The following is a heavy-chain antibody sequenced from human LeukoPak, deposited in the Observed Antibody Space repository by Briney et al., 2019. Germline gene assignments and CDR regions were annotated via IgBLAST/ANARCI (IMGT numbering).Heavy chain of an antibody. V-gene: IGHV3-23*01. Sequence: GGSLRLSCAASGFTFSSYAMTWVRQAPGKGLEWVSAISGSGGGTYYADSVKGRFTISRDNSKNTLYLQMNSLSAEDTAVYYCARDYYSGSGSHIGRSLGYWGQGTLVTVSS. D-gene: IGHD3-10*01. CDR3: ARDYYSGSGSHIGRSLGY. CDR1: GFTFSSYA. J-gene: IGHJ4*02. CDR2: ISGSGGGT.